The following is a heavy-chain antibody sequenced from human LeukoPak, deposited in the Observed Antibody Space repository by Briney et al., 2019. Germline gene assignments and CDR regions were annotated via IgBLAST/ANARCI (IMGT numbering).Heavy chain of an antibody. V-gene: IGHV4-59*01. CDR2: IYHSGST. CDR1: GFTFSSYA. Sequence: GSLRLSCAASGFTFSSYAMHWVRQAPGKGLEWIGYIYHSGSTNYNPSLKSRVTISVDTSQNQFSLNLSSVTAADTAIYYCARDGYSGSDALWGQGTLVTVSS. D-gene: IGHD5-12*01. CDR3: ARDGYSGSDAL. J-gene: IGHJ4*02.